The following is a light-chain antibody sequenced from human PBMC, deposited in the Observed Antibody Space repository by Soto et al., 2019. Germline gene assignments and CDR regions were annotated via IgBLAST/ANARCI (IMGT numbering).Light chain of an antibody. CDR2: AAS. CDR3: QKYNSAPFT. CDR1: QGISNH. V-gene: IGKV1-27*01. Sequence: DIQMTQSPSSLSASVGDRVTITCRASQGISNHLVWYQQKPGRSPELLIYAASALESVFPSRFSGSGSGTDFTLTISSLQPEDVATYYCQKYNSAPFTFGPGTKVHIK. J-gene: IGKJ3*01.